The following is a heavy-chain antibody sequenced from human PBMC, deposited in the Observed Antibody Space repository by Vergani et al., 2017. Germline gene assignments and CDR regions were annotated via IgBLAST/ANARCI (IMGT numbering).Heavy chain of an antibody. Sequence: QVQLQESGPGLVKPSETLSLTCAVSVYSISSGYYWGWIRQPPGKGLEWIGNIYHSGGAYYNPSLKGRVTISVDTSKNQFSLEVTSVTAADTAIYFCARTESFILRYFHWALWGQGTLVTVSS. CDR2: IYHSGGA. CDR3: ARTESFILRYFHWAL. V-gene: IGHV4-38-2*01. J-gene: IGHJ4*02. D-gene: IGHD3-9*01. CDR1: VYSISSGYY.